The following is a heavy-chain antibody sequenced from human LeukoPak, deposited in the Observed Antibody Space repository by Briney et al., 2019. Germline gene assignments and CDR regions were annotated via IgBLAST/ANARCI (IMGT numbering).Heavy chain of an antibody. Sequence: SETLSLTCTVSGGSISSSSYYWGWIRQPPGKGLEWIGSIYYSGSTYYNPSLKSRVTISVDTSKNQFSLKLSSVTAADTAVYYCAGITIFGVVIHGMDVWGQGTTVTVSS. CDR1: GGSISSSSYY. V-gene: IGHV4-39*01. D-gene: IGHD3-3*01. CDR2: IYYSGST. CDR3: AGITIFGVVIHGMDV. J-gene: IGHJ6*02.